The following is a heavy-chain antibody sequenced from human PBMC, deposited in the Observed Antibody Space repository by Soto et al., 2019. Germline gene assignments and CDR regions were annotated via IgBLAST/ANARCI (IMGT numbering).Heavy chain of an antibody. D-gene: IGHD3-3*02. Sequence: QVQLQESGPGLVKPSETLSLTCSVPGGAISSYYWSWVRQPAGKGLEWIGRVFSSGSTNYNASLKSRVTMSIDTSKNEVSLTLRSVTAADTVVYYCARVAFSYFGMDVWGPGTTVTVSS. V-gene: IGHV4-4*07. CDR1: GGAISSYY. CDR2: VFSSGST. J-gene: IGHJ6*02. CDR3: ARVAFSYFGMDV.